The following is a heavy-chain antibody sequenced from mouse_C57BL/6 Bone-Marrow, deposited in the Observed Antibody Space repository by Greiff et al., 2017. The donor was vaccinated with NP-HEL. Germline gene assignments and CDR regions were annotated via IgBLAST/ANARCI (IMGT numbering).Heavy chain of an antibody. CDR3: ARDPITTVVATWAYWYFDV. Sequence: EVKLMESGGGLVKPGGSLKLSCAASGFTFSSYAMSWVRQTPEKRLEWVATISDGGSYTYYPDNVKGRFTISRDNAKNNLYLQMSHLKSEDTAMYYCARDPITTVVATWAYWYFDVWGTGTTVTVSS. J-gene: IGHJ1*03. CDR1: GFTFSSYA. V-gene: IGHV5-4*01. D-gene: IGHD1-1*01. CDR2: ISDGGSYT.